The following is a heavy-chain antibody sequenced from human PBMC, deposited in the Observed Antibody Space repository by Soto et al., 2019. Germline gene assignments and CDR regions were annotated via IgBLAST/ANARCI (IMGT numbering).Heavy chain of an antibody. Sequence: PVGSLRLSCESSVCTISDYYMSCIRHAPGKWLEWVSYISSVGTTTYYADSVKGRFSISMDNAKSSLYLQMNSLRAEDTAVYFCAKDQEGSGSPRLGYPSYGMDVLGEGTTFTVSS. J-gene: IGHJ6*01. CDR3: AKDQEGSGSPRLGYPSYGMDV. D-gene: IGHD3-10*01. CDR1: VCTISDYY. CDR2: ISSVGTTT. V-gene: IGHV3-11*01.